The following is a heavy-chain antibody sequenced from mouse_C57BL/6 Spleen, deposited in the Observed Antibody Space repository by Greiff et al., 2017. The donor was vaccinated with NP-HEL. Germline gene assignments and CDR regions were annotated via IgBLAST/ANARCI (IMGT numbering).Heavy chain of an antibody. CDR2: INPNNGGT. Sequence: VQLQQSGPELVKPGASVKISCKDSGYTFTDYYMNWVKQSHGKSLEWIGDINPNNGGTSYNQKFKGKATLTVDKSSSTAYMELRSLTSEDAAVYYCARRGTYYAMDYWGQGTSVTVSS. V-gene: IGHV1-26*01. D-gene: IGHD3-3*01. CDR3: ARRGTYYAMDY. CDR1: GYTFTDYY. J-gene: IGHJ4*01.